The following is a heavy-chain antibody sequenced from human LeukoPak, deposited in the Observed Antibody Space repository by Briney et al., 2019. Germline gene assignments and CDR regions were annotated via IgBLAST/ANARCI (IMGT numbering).Heavy chain of an antibody. D-gene: IGHD2-2*02. CDR2: ICAYNGNT. J-gene: IGHJ4*02. V-gene: IGHV1-18*01. CDR1: GYTFTSYV. CDR3: ARDRVRYCSSTSCYSSFDY. Sequence: ASVKVSCKASGYTFTSYVISWVRQAPGQGLEGMGWICAYNGNTNYAQKLQARVTMTIDTSTSKAYMELRSLRSDDTDVYYCARDRVRYCSSTSCYSSFDYWGQGTLVTVSS.